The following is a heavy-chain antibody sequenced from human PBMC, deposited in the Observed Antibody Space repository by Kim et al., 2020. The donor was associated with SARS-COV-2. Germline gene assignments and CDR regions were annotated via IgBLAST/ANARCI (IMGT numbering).Heavy chain of an antibody. CDR1: GFTFSSYS. CDR2: ISSSSSYI. Sequence: GGSLRLSCAASGFTFSSYSMNWVRQAPGKGLEWVSSISSSSSYIYYADSVKGRFTISRDNAKNSLYLQMNSLRAEDTAVYYCARDGTYYDILTGYYTVFPYYYYGMDVWGQGTTVTVSS. CDR3: ARDGTYYDILTGYYTVFPYYYYGMDV. D-gene: IGHD3-9*01. J-gene: IGHJ6*02. V-gene: IGHV3-21*01.